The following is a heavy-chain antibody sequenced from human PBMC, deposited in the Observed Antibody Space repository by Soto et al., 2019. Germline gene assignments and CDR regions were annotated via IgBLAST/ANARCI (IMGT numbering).Heavy chain of an antibody. CDR3: ARDPLPPGSNCSGGSCYL. Sequence: SVKVSCKASGGTFSSYAISWVRQAPGQGLEWMGGIIPIFGTANYAQKFQGRVTITADESTSTAYMELSSLRSEDTAVYYCARDPLPPGSNCSGGSCYLWGQGTLVT. CDR2: IIPIFGTA. D-gene: IGHD2-15*01. J-gene: IGHJ5*02. CDR1: GGTFSSYA. V-gene: IGHV1-69*13.